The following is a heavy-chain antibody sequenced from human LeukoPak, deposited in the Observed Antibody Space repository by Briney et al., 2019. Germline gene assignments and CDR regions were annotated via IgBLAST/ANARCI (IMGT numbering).Heavy chain of an antibody. CDR3: ARLLDYDSSGYPDTFDI. D-gene: IGHD3-22*01. J-gene: IGHJ3*02. V-gene: IGHV4-59*01. CDR1: GGSISPNY. Sequence: SETLSLTCTVSGGSISPNYWSWIRQPPGKGLEWIGFIYYTGSTNYNPPLKSRVTISIDTSKSHFSLKLSSLTAADTAVYYCARLLDYDSSGYPDTFDIWGQGTMVTVSS. CDR2: IYYTGST.